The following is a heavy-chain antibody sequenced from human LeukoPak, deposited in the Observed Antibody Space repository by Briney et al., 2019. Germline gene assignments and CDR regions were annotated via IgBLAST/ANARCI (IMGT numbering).Heavy chain of an antibody. CDR3: VKANRGAAAGARAFDI. CDR1: GFTFSSYA. Sequence: GGSLRLSCAASGFTFSSYAMHWVRQAPGKGLEWVAVISYDGSNKYYADSVKGRFTISRDNSKNTLYVQMSSLRAEDTAVYYCVKANRGAAAGARAFDIWGQGTMVTVSS. V-gene: IGHV3-30*14. CDR2: ISYDGSNK. D-gene: IGHD6-13*01. J-gene: IGHJ3*02.